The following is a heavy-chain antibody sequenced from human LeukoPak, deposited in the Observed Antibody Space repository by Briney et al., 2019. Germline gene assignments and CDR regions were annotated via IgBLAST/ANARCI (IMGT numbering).Heavy chain of an antibody. Sequence: PGGSLRLSCAASGFTFSSYSMNWVRQAPGKGLEWVSYISSSSSTIYYADSVKGRFTISRDNANNSVYLQMNSLRPEDTAVYYCARDVLRRGQGILVTVSS. V-gene: IGHV3-48*01. CDR3: ARDVLR. CDR1: GFTFSSYS. D-gene: IGHD3-3*01. CDR2: ISSSSSTI. J-gene: IGHJ4*02.